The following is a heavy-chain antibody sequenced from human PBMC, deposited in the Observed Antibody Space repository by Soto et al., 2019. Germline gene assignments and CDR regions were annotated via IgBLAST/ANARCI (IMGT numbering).Heavy chain of an antibody. CDR2: IIPIFGTA. D-gene: IGHD3-16*01. V-gene: IGHV1-69*06. J-gene: IGHJ4*02. Sequence: SVKVSCKASGGTFSSYAISWVRQAPGQGLEWMGGIIPIFGTANYAQKFQGRVTITADKSTSTAYMELSNLSSEDTAVYFCARPADYVSGFSQWGQGTLVTVSS. CDR1: GGTFSSYA. CDR3: ARPADYVSGFSQ.